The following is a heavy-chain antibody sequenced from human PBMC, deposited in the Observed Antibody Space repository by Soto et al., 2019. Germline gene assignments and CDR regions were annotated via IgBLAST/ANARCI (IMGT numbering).Heavy chain of an antibody. CDR1: GYIFTTYG. Sequence: QVHLVQSGAEVKEPGASVKVSCKGSGYIFTTYGITWVRQAPGQGLEWMGWISAHNGNTNYAQKLQGRVTVTRDTSTSTAYMELRNLRSDDTAVYYWARGRYGDYWGQGALVTVSS. CDR2: ISAHNGNT. D-gene: IGHD1-1*01. V-gene: IGHV1-18*01. J-gene: IGHJ4*02. CDR3: ARGRYGDY.